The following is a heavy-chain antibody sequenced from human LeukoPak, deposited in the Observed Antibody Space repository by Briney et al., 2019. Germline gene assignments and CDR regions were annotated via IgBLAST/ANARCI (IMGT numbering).Heavy chain of an antibody. Sequence: SETLSLTCAVYGGSFSGYYWSWIRQPPGKGLEWIGEINHSGSTNYNPALKSRVTISVDKSKNQFSLKLSSVTAADTAVYYCARGGYSGYDKAPFDYWGQGTLVTVSS. V-gene: IGHV4-34*01. D-gene: IGHD5-12*01. CDR2: INHSGST. J-gene: IGHJ4*02. CDR3: ARGGYSGYDKAPFDY. CDR1: GGSFSGYY.